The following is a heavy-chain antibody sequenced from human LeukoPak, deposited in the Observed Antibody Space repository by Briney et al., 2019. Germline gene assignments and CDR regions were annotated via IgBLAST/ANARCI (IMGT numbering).Heavy chain of an antibody. D-gene: IGHD3-22*01. V-gene: IGHV3-30-3*01. J-gene: IGHJ3*02. CDR3: ARSFGIVVVNDAFDI. CDR2: ISYDGSNK. Sequence: GRSLRLSCAASGLTLSSYAMHWVRQAPGKGLERVAVISYDGSNKYYADSVKGRFTISRDNSKNTLYLQMNSLRAEDTAVYYCARSFGIVVVNDAFDIWGQGTMVTVSS. CDR1: GLTLSSYA.